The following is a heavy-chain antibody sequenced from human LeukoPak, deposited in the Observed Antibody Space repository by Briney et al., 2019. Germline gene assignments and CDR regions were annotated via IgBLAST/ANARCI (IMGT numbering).Heavy chain of an antibody. CDR1: GYTFNYYG. D-gene: IGHD5-18*01. CDR2: ISAYNGNT. CDR3: ARGGYSYGYMGYSDY. J-gene: IGHJ4*02. Sequence: GASVKVSCKASGYTFNYYGINWVRQAPGQGLEWMGWISAYNGNTNYAQNLQGRATMTTDTSTSTAYMELRSLRSDDTALYYCARGGYSYGYMGYSDYWGQGTLVTVSS. V-gene: IGHV1-18*01.